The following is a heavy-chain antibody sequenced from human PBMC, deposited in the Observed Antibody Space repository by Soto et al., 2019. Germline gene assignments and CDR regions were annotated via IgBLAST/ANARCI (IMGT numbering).Heavy chain of an antibody. CDR3: ASHDPGARFDP. CDR1: RYIFPAYF. D-gene: IGHD1-1*01. V-gene: IGHV1-2*02. Sequence: QVPLVQSGAEVKKPGASVKVSCKAPRYIFPAYFMHWVRQAPGQGLEWMGWINPNNGATHYGLSFQGRVTMTRDTSISTAYMELSSLRSDDTAVYYCASHDPGARFDPWGQGTLVIVSS. CDR2: INPNNGAT. J-gene: IGHJ5*02.